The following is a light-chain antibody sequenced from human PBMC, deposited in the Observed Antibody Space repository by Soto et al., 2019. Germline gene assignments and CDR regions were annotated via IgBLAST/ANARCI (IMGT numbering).Light chain of an antibody. CDR3: CLFTTPWTHV. CDR2: EVN. V-gene: IGLV2-14*01. CDR1: SSDIGAYDY. Sequence: QSALTQPASLSWSPGQSITISCTGTSSDIGAYDYVSWFQQHPGKAPKLMISEVNNRPSGVSNRFSASKSGNTAYLTISGIPVADKEQHFSCLFTTPWTHVFGTGTKVIV. J-gene: IGLJ1*01.